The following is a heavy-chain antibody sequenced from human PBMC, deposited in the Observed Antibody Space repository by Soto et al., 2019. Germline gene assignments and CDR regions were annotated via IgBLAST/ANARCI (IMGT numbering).Heavy chain of an antibody. D-gene: IGHD2-2*01. V-gene: IGHV4-39*01. CDR2: IYYSGST. CDR1: RSAISTSRYY. CDR3: ASGVHCSSTSCLGYFDL. J-gene: IGHJ2*01. Sequence: SDTLSLTGTVTRSAISTSRYYWGWIRQPPGKGLEWIGSIYYSGSTYYNPSLKSRVTISVDTSKNQFSLKLSSVTAADTAVYYCASGVHCSSTSCLGYFDLWGRGTLVT.